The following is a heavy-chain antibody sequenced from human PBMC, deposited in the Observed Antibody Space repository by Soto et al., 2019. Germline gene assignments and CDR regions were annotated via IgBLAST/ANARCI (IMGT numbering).Heavy chain of an antibody. J-gene: IGHJ4*02. D-gene: IGHD1-26*01. Sequence: VGSMRLSCAASGFTFSSYAMHWVRQAPGKGLEWVAVISYDGSNKYYADSVKGRFTISRDNSKNTLYLQMNSLRAEDTAVYYCARDTLAIVGATLVDYWGQGTLVTV. CDR1: GFTFSSYA. CDR3: ARDTLAIVGATLVDY. CDR2: ISYDGSNK. V-gene: IGHV3-30-3*01.